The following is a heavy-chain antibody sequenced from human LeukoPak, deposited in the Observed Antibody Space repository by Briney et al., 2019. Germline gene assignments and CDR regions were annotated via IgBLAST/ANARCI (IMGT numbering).Heavy chain of an antibody. D-gene: IGHD3-22*01. CDR1: GFPFNAYW. CDR2: IRQDGDTK. V-gene: IGHV3-7*01. CDR3: ARAQYYSDSTGYYYLHY. J-gene: IGHJ4*02. Sequence: PGGSLRLSCAASGFPFNAYWMTWVRQAPGKGLEWVANIRQDGDTKYYVDSVKGRFTISRDNAKNSLYLQTNSLRAEDTAVYYCARAQYYSDSTGYYYLHYWGQGTLVTVSS.